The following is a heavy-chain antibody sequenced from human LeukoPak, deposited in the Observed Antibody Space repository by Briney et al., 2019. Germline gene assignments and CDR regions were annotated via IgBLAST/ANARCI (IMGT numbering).Heavy chain of an antibody. D-gene: IGHD5-18*01. CDR1: GVPFSGYY. CDR3: ARGSGYSYGPALDY. Sequence: PSETLSLTCAVYGVPFSGYYWIWIRQPPGKGLEGSGEINHSGSTNYNPSLKSRVTISVDTSKNQFSLKLSSVTAADTAVYYCARGSGYSYGPALDYWGQGTLVTVSS. J-gene: IGHJ4*02. CDR2: INHSGST. V-gene: IGHV4-34*01.